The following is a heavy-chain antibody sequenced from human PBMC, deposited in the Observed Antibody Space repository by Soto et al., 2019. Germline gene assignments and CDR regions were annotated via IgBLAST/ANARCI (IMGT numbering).Heavy chain of an antibody. J-gene: IGHJ4*02. CDR2: ISYDGSNK. Sequence: QVQLVESGGGVVQPGRSLRLSCAASGFTFSSYGMHWVRQAPGKGLEWVAVISYDGSNKYYADSVKGRFTISRDNSKNTLYLQMNSLRAEDTAVYYCAKVQAAWYYFDYWGQGTLVTVSS. CDR1: GFTFSSYG. CDR3: AKVQAAWYYFDY. V-gene: IGHV3-30*18. D-gene: IGHD2-15*01.